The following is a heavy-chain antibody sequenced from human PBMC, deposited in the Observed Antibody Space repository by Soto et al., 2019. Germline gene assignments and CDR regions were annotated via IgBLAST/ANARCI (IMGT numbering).Heavy chain of an antibody. CDR2: IIPIFGTA. V-gene: IGHV1-69*01. D-gene: IGHD2-8*01. CDR1: GDTFISYA. CDR3: ARDRYCTNGVCYGTRNYYYYYGMDV. J-gene: IGHJ6*02. Sequence: RXSVKVSCTASGDTFISYAIIWVRQAPGQGLEWMGGIIPIFGTANYAQKFQGRVTITADESTSTAYMELSSLRSEDAAVYYCARDRYCTNGVCYGTRNYYYYYGMDVWGQGTTVTVSS.